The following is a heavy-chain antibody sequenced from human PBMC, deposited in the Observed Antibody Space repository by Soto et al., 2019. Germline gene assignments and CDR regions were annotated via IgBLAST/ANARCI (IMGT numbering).Heavy chain of an antibody. CDR2: SFSNDEK. V-gene: IGHV2-26*01. D-gene: IGHD3-22*01. CDR1: GFALSNARMG. J-gene: IGHJ3*02. Sequence: QVTLKESGPVLVKPTETLTLTCTVSGFALSNARMGVSWIRQPPGKALEWLAHSFSNDEKSYSTSLKSRLTISKDTSKSQVVLTMTNMDPVDTATYYCARMRDSSGYAVFRAFDIWGQGTMVTVSS. CDR3: ARMRDSSGYAVFRAFDI.